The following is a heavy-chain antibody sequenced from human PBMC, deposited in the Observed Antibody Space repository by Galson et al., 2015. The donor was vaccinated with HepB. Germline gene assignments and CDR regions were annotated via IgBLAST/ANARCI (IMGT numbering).Heavy chain of an antibody. J-gene: IGHJ4*02. CDR3: AKEGGYGGGVVDY. V-gene: IGHV3-23*01. Sequence: CLRLSCAASGFTFSSYAMGWVRQAPGKGLEWVSTINGSGGSTYYADSVKGRFTISRDNSKNTLYLQMNSLRAEDTAVYYCAKEGGYGGGVVDYWGQGTLVTVSS. D-gene: IGHD4-23*01. CDR1: GFTFSSYA. CDR2: INGSGGST.